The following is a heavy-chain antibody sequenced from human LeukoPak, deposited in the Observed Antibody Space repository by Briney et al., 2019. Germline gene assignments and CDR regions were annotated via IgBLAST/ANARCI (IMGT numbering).Heavy chain of an antibody. Sequence: PSETLSLTFTVSGGSISSNSYYWGWIRQPPGKGLEWIGSMYYSGSTRYNPSLKSRDTIYVDTSKNQFCLKLSAVSAADTAVYYCARHVGYSSGCSDYWGQGTLVTVSS. CDR2: MYYSGST. V-gene: IGHV4-39*01. CDR3: ARHVGYSSGCSDY. CDR1: GGSISSNSYY. J-gene: IGHJ4*02. D-gene: IGHD6-19*01.